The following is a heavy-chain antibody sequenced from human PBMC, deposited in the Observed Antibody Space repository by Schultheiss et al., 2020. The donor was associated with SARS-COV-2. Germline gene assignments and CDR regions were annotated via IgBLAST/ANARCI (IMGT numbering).Heavy chain of an antibody. CDR2: ISGSGGST. J-gene: IGHJ4*02. D-gene: IGHD6-19*01. V-gene: IGHV3-23*01. CDR1: GFTFSSYA. CDR3: AKVAYSNGWNSYLDY. Sequence: GGSLRLCCAASGFTFSSYAMSWVRQAPGKGLEWVSAISGSGGSTYYADSVKGRFTISRDNSKDTLYLHMNSLRADDTAVYYCAKVAYSNGWNSYLDYWGQGTPVTVSS.